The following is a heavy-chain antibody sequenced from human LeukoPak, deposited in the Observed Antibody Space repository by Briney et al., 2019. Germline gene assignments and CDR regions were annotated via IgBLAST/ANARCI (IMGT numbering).Heavy chain of an antibody. CDR2: INTNTGNP. Sequence: GASVKVSCKASGYTFTSYAMNWVRQAPGQGLGWMGWINTNTGNPTYAQGFTGRFVFSLDTSVSTAYLQTSSLKAEDTAVYYCARAPLSPWIYYGMDVWGQGTTVTVSS. J-gene: IGHJ6*02. V-gene: IGHV7-4-1*02. CDR1: GYTFTSYA. CDR3: ARAPLSPWIYYGMDV. D-gene: IGHD2-2*03.